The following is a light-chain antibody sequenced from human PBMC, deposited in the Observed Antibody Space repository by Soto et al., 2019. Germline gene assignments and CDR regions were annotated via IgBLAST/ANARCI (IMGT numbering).Light chain of an antibody. CDR2: GAS. CDR1: QSVTSNY. CDR3: QQYGTSPWT. J-gene: IGKJ1*01. V-gene: IGKV3-20*01. Sequence: EIVLTQSPGTLSLSPGQRATLSCRASQSVTSNYLAWYQQIPGQAPRLLIYGASSRATGIPGRFSGSGSGTDFTLTINRLEPEDFAVYFCQQYGTSPWTFGQGTKVEI.